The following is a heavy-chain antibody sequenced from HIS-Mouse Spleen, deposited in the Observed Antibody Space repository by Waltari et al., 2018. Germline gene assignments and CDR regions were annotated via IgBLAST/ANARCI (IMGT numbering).Heavy chain of an antibody. CDR2: IYYSGST. D-gene: IGHD6-13*01. V-gene: IGHV4-39*07. Sequence: QLQLQESGPGLVKPSETLSLTCPVSAGPIVSSSYYWGWIRQPPGKGLEWIGSIYYSGSTYYNPSLKSRVTISVDTSKNQFSLKLSSVTAADTAVYYCAREIPYSSSWYDWYFDLWGRGTLVTVSS. CDR1: AGPIVSSSYY. CDR3: AREIPYSSSWYDWYFDL. J-gene: IGHJ2*01.